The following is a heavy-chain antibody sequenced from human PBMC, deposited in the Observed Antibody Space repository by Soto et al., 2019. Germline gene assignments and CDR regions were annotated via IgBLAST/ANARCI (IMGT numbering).Heavy chain of an antibody. CDR2: INPSDART. Sequence: QVQLVQSGAEVKKPGASEKVSCKASGYSFSNYYIHWVRQAPGQGLEWMAIINPSDARTTYAQKFQGRVTMTRDKSTSTAYMDLSSLRSDDTAVYYCARVSGDLRAFDIWGQGTMVTVSS. D-gene: IGHD3-10*01. CDR3: ARVSGDLRAFDI. CDR1: GYSFSNYY. J-gene: IGHJ3*02. V-gene: IGHV1-46*01.